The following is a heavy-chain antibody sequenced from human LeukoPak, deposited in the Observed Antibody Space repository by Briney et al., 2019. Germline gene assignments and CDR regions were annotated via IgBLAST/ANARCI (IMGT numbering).Heavy chain of an antibody. Sequence: SETLSLTCAVYGGSFSGYYWSWIRQPPGKGLEWIGEINRSGSTNYNPSLKSRVTISVDTSKNQFSLKLSSVTAADTAVYYCASYNRWELRTFDYWGQGTLVTVPS. D-gene: IGHD1-26*01. V-gene: IGHV4-34*01. CDR3: ASYNRWELRTFDY. CDR1: GGSFSGYY. CDR2: INRSGST. J-gene: IGHJ4*02.